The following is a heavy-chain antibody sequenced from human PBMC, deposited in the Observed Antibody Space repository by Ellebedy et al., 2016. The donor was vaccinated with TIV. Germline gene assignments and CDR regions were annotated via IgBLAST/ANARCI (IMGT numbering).Heavy chain of an antibody. CDR2: INRDGSST. J-gene: IGHJ5*02. D-gene: IGHD1-26*01. V-gene: IGHV3-74*01. Sequence: PGGSLRLSCAASGFTFSTYWMHWVRQAPGKGLVWVSRINRDGSSTSYADSVRGRFAISRDDSQNTVHLQMNNLRDDDMAVYYGARLPTGRIVRELAWFGPWGQGTLVTVSS. CDR1: GFTFSTYW. CDR3: ARLPTGRIVRELAWFGP.